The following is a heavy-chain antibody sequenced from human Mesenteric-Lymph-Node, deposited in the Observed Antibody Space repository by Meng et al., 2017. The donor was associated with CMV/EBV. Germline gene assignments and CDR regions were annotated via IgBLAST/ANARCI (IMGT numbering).Heavy chain of an antibody. CDR3: ARGGKATSGGYFFDY. J-gene: IGHJ4*02. D-gene: IGHD3-16*01. Sequence: GGSLRLSCAASGFNFSTYGMHWVRQAPGKGLEWVSIIYSGGTTYYADSVKGRFTISRDSSKNTLYLQMNNLRAEDTAVYFCARGGKATSGGYFFDYWGQGTLVTVSS. CDR1: GFNFSTYG. V-gene: IGHV3-NL1*01. CDR2: IYSGGTT.